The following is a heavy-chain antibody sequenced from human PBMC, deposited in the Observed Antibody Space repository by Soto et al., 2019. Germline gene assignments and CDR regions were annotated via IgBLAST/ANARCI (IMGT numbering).Heavy chain of an antibody. CDR1: GYTFMKYG. D-gene: IGHD2-2*01. V-gene: IGHV1-18*01. CDR2: ISPYSGYT. CDR3: AREASVLIPAAQPSRFDS. J-gene: IGHJ4*02. Sequence: ASVKVSCKGFGYTFMKYGINWGRQAPGQGLEWVGWISPYSGYTHSAQKFHGRLTLTTDTAASTAYMELRILRSADTALYYCAREASVLIPAAQPSRFDSWGQRTLVTVSS.